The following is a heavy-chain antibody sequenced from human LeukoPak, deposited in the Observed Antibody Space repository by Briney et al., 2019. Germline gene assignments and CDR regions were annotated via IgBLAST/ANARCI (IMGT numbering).Heavy chain of an antibody. V-gene: IGHV4-59*01. CDR3: AKYIRDSGTYYLDY. J-gene: IGHJ4*02. Sequence: SETLSLTCSVSGGSISSYYWSWIRQPPGKALEWIGYIYYTGNTNYNPSLRSRVTMSVDTSKNQFSLELSSVTAADTAVYYCAKYIRDSGTYYLDYWGRGTLVTVSS. CDR1: GGSISSYY. D-gene: IGHD3-10*01. CDR2: IYYTGNT.